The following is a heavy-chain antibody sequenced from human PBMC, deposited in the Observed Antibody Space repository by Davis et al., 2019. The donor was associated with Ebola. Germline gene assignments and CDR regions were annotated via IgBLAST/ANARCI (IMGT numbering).Heavy chain of an antibody. CDR2: IYSGGST. Sequence: PGGSLRLSCAASGFTVSSNYMSWVRQAPGKGLEWVSVIYSGGSTYYADSVKGRFTISRDNSKNTLYLQMNSLRAEDTAVYYCAKDPWYYYYGMDVWGQGTTVTVSS. J-gene: IGHJ6*02. CDR1: GFTVSSNY. V-gene: IGHV3-53*05. CDR3: AKDPWYYYYGMDV.